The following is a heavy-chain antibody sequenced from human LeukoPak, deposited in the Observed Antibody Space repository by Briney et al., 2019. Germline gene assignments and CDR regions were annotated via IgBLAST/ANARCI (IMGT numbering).Heavy chain of an antibody. CDR2: IYSGGST. D-gene: IGHD5-12*01. V-gene: IGHV3-53*01. J-gene: IGHJ4*02. CDR1: GFTVSSNY. Sequence: GGSLRLSCAASGFTVSSNYMSWVRQAPGKGLEWVSVIYSGGSTYYADSVKGRFTISRDNSKSTLYLQMNSLRAEDTAVYYCARVWLRSTLDYWGQGTLVTVSS. CDR3: ARVWLRSTLDY.